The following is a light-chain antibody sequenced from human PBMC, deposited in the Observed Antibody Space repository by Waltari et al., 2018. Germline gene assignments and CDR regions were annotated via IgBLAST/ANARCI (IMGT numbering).Light chain of an antibody. Sequence: IVMTQSPGTLSVSPGERATLSCRASQNINNDLAWYQQKPGQAPRLLIYGASARATGIPARFSGSGSGTEFTLTINSLQSEDSALYYCQQYNYWPPLTFGGGTKVEIK. CDR3: QQYNYWPPLT. CDR1: QNINND. V-gene: IGKV3-15*01. J-gene: IGKJ4*01. CDR2: GAS.